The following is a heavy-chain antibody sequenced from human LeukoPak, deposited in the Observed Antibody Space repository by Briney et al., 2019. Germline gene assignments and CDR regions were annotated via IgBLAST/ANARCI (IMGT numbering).Heavy chain of an antibody. CDR3: AKGMYSSSWYFDY. J-gene: IGHJ4*02. V-gene: IGHV3-30*02. D-gene: IGHD6-13*01. CDR2: IRYDGSNK. Sequence: GGSLRLSCAASGFTFSSYGMHWVRQAPGKGLEWVAFIRYDGSNKYYADSVKGRFTISRDNSKNTLYLQVNSLRAEDTAVYYCAKGMYSSSWYFDYWGQGTLVTVSS. CDR1: GFTFSSYG.